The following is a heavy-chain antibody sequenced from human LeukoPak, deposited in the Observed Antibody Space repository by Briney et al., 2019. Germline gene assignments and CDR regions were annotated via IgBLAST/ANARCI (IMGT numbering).Heavy chain of an antibody. Sequence: VKVSXXASGGTFSXYAISWVRQAPGQGLEWMGGIIPIFGTANYAQKFQGRVTITADESTSTAYMELSSLRSEDTAVYYCASEDYYGSGSYRKFDYWGQGTLVTVSS. CDR3: ASEDYYGSGSYRKFDY. CDR2: IIPIFGTA. V-gene: IGHV1-69*01. D-gene: IGHD3-10*01. CDR1: GGTFSXYA. J-gene: IGHJ4*02.